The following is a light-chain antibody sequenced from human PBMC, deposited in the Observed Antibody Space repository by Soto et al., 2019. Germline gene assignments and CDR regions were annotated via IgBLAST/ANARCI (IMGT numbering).Light chain of an antibody. CDR3: QQHSNFLRS. CDR2: DVS. J-gene: IGKJ1*01. V-gene: IGKV3-11*01. CDR1: QNISNY. Sequence: IVLTQSPATLSLSPGKRATLSCRASQNISNYLIWYQQKPGQAPRLLIYDVSNRATGIPARFSGSGSGTDFTLTISSLEPDDFAKYYGQQHSNFLRSFVQGTKVDIK.